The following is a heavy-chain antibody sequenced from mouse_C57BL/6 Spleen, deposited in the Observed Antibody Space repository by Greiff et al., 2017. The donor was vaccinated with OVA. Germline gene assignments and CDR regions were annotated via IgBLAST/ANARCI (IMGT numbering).Heavy chain of an antibody. CDR1: GYTFTDYY. Sequence: VQLKESGPVLVKPGASVKMSCKASGYTFTDYYMNWVKQSHGKSLEWIGVINPYNGGTSYNQKFKGKATLTVDKSSSTAYMELNSLTSEDSAVYYCARWVDGPMDYWGQGTSVTVSS. V-gene: IGHV1-19*01. D-gene: IGHD2-3*01. CDR2: INPYNGGT. J-gene: IGHJ4*01. CDR3: ARWVDGPMDY.